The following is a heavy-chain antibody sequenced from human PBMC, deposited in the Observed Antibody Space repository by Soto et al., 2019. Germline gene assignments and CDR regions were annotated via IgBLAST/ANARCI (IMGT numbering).Heavy chain of an antibody. CDR1: GFTFSSYA. V-gene: IGHV3-21*01. D-gene: IGHD2-8*01. CDR2: ISGSGSYI. CDR3: ARDMEFCTNGLCYWFDY. J-gene: IGHJ4*02. Sequence: PGGSLRLSCAASGFTFSSYAMNWVRQAPGKGLEWVSSISGSGSYIYYADSVKGRFTFSRDNAKNSLYLQMNSLRAEDTAVYYCARDMEFCTNGLCYWFDYWGQGTLVTVS.